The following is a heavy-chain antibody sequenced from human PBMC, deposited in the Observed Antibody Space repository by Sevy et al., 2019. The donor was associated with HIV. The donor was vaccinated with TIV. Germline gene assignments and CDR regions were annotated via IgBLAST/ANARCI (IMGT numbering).Heavy chain of an antibody. CDR3: TTDFRQVGVGATTHYYYYMDV. D-gene: IGHD1-26*01. V-gene: IGHV3-15*01. J-gene: IGHJ6*03. CDR2: IKSKTDGGTT. CDR1: GFTFSNAW. Sequence: GSLRLSCAASGFTFSNAWMSWVRQAPGKGLEWVGRIKSKTDGGTTDCAAPVKGRFTISRDDSKNTLYLQMNSLKTEDTAVYYCTTDFRQVGVGATTHYYYYMDVWGKGTTVTVSS.